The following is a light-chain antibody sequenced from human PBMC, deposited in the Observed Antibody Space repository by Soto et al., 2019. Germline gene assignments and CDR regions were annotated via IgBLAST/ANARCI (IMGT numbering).Light chain of an antibody. CDR2: GNS. Sequence: QSFLTQPPSVSGAAGQRVTISCTGSSSNIGAGYDVHWYQQLPGAGPKLLISGNSNRPSGVPDRFSGSRSGPSAFLAITGLQAEDEADYYCQSYDNSLSGSGVFGTGTKVTV. V-gene: IGLV1-40*01. J-gene: IGLJ1*01. CDR1: SSNIGAGYD. CDR3: QSYDNSLSGSGV.